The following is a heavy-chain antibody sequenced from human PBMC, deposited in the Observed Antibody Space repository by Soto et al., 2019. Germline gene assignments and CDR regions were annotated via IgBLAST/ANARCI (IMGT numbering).Heavy chain of an antibody. Sequence: SETLSLTCTVTGDSIRSWSYYWGWIRQPPGKGLEWIGSIYYSESTYNNPSLRSRVSMSIDTSKDQFSLKLKSVTAADTALYFCARQRTSVVTRAYFDVWGPGSLVTVSS. V-gene: IGHV4-39*01. CDR3: ARQRTSVVTRAYFDV. CDR2: IYYSEST. J-gene: IGHJ4*02. CDR1: GDSIRSWSYY. D-gene: IGHD2-21*02.